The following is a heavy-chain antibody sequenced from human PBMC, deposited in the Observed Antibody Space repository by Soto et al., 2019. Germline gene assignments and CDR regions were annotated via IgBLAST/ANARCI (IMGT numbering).Heavy chain of an antibody. CDR3: ARVGSRGYSSSWYPGY. D-gene: IGHD6-13*01. J-gene: IGHJ4*02. V-gene: IGHV1-3*01. Sequence: ASVKVSCKASGYTFTSYAMHWVRQAPGQRLEWMGWINAGNGNTKYSQKFQGRVTITRDTSASTAYMELSSLRSEDTAVYYCARVGSRGYSSSWYPGYWGQGTLVTVSS. CDR2: INAGNGNT. CDR1: GYTFTSYA.